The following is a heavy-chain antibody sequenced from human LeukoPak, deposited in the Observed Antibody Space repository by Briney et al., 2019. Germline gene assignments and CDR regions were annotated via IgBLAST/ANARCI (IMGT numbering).Heavy chain of an antibody. Sequence: ASVKVSCKASGYTFTSYDINWVRQATGQGLEWMGWMNPNSGNTGYAQKFQGRVTMTRNTSISTAYMELSSLRSEDTAMYYCAREASGIAAAGTPLGYWGQGTLVTVSS. CDR1: GYTFTSYD. D-gene: IGHD6-13*01. CDR3: AREASGIAAAGTPLGY. J-gene: IGHJ4*02. CDR2: MNPNSGNT. V-gene: IGHV1-8*01.